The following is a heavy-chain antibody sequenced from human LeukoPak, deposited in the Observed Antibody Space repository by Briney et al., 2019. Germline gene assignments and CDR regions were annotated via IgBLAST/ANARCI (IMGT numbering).Heavy chain of an antibody. V-gene: IGHV3-21*01. J-gene: IGHJ4*02. CDR1: GFTFSSYS. CDR3: ARDRSIVGVFDY. CDR2: ISSSSSYI. Sequence: GGSLRLSCAASGFTFSSYSMNWVRQAPGKGLEWVSSISSSSSYIYYADSVKGRFTISRDNAKNSLYLQMNSLRAEDTAVYYCARDRSIVGVFDYWGQGTLVTVSS. D-gene: IGHD1-26*01.